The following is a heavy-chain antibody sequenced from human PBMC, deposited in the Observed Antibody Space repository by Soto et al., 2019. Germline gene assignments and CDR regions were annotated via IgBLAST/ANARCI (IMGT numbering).Heavy chain of an antibody. D-gene: IGHD3-10*01. Sequence: EVQLLESGGGLVQPGGSLRLSCAASGFTFSSYAMSWVRQAPGKGLEWVSAISGSGGSTYYADSVKGRFTISRDNSKNTLYRQMNSLRAEGTAVYYCAKDWLAVRGEPPTDWGQGTLVTVSS. CDR2: ISGSGGST. V-gene: IGHV3-23*01. J-gene: IGHJ4*02. CDR3: AKDWLAVRGEPPTD. CDR1: GFTFSSYA.